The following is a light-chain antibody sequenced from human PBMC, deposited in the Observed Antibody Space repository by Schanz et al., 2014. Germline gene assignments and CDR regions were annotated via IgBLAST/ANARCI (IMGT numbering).Light chain of an antibody. CDR1: SSDVGGYNY. CDR2: DVN. Sequence: QSALTQPASVSGSPGQSITISCTGTSSDVGGYNYVSWYQQHPGKAPKLMIYDVNNRPSGVSNRFSGSKSGNTASLTISGLQAEDEADYYCSSYAGSNNPPYVFGTGTKVTVL. V-gene: IGLV2-14*03. J-gene: IGLJ1*01. CDR3: SSYAGSNNPPYV.